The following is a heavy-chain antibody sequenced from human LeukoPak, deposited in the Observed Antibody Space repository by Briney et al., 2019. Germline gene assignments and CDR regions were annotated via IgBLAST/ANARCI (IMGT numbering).Heavy chain of an antibody. CDR3: ARNLHYDYVWGSYRHFDY. CDR1: GLTFTSYE. J-gene: IGHJ4*01. Sequence: PGGSLRLSCAASGLTFTSYEMNWVRQAPGKGLEWVSYISSSGSTIYYADSVKGRFTISRDNAKNSLYLQMNSLRAEDTAVYYCARNLHYDYVWGSYRHFDYWGHGTLVTVSS. V-gene: IGHV3-48*03. CDR2: ISSSGSTI. D-gene: IGHD3-16*02.